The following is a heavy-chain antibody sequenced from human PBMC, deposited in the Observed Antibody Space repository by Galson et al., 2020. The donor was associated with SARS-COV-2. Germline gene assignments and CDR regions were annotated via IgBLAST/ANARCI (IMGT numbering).Heavy chain of an antibody. CDR2: ISSSSSYI. Sequence: GGSLRLSCAASGFTFSSYSMNWVRQAPGKGLEWVSSISSSSSYIYYADSVKGRFTISRDNAKNSLYLQMNSLRAEDTAVYYCARIRGSYNFFYYYYYMDVWGKGTTVTISS. CDR3: ARIRGSYNFFYYYYYMDV. D-gene: IGHD3-16*01. V-gene: IGHV3-21*01. J-gene: IGHJ6*03. CDR1: GFTFSSYS.